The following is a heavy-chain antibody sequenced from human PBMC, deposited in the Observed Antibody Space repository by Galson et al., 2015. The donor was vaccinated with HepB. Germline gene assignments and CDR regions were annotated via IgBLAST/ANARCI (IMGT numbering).Heavy chain of an antibody. CDR2: ISWNSGSI. CDR3: ARDYAGPNDDAFDI. Sequence: SLRLSCAASGFIFDDYAMHWVRHVPGKGPEWVAGISWNSGSIGYADSVRGRFTISRDNAKNSLYLQMNSLRDEDTAVYYCARDYAGPNDDAFDIWGQGTRVTASS. V-gene: IGHV3-9*01. J-gene: IGHJ3*02. D-gene: IGHD2-8*01. CDR1: GFIFDDYA.